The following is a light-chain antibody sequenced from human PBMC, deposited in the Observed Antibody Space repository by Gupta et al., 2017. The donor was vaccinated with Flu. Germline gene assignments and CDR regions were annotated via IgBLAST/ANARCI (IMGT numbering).Light chain of an antibody. CDR2: VNSDGRH. Sequence: QLVLTHSPSASAPLGASVNTTCTLSGGNSTVAIKWHQQQPERGPRYLMRVNSDGRHNKGDVIPDRFSGSSSGAERDLTIASLQAEDEDDYYCQTWGPGIRVFGGGTKVTVL. CDR1: GGNSTVA. V-gene: IGLV4-69*01. CDR3: QTWGPGIRV. J-gene: IGLJ3*02.